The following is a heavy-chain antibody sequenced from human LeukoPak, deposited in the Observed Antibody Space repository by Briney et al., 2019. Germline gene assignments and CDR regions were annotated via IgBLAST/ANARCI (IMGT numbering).Heavy chain of an antibody. CDR3: AREYSTGFDP. CDR2: ISGSGGTT. V-gene: IGHV3-23*01. D-gene: IGHD2-15*01. Sequence: GGSLRLSCAASGFTFSSYATSWVRQAPGKGLEWVSGISGSGGTTNYADSVKGRFTISRDNSKNTLYLQMNSLRAGDTAVYYCAREYSTGFDPWGQGTLVTVSS. J-gene: IGHJ5*02. CDR1: GFTFSSYA.